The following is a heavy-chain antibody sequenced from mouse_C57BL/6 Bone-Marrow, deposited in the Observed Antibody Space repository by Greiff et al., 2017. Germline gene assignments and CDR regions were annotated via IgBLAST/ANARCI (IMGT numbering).Heavy chain of an antibody. D-gene: IGHD1-1*01. CDR1: GFTFSSYG. CDR3: ARPSSSCSWFAY. CDR2: MSSGGSYT. J-gene: IGHJ3*01. Sequence: EVMLVESGGDLVKPGGSLKLSCAASGFTFSSYGMSWVRQTPDKRLEWVATMSSGGSYTYYPDSVKGRFTISRDNAKNTLYLQMSSLKSEDTAMYYCARPSSSCSWFAYWGQGTLVTVSA. V-gene: IGHV5-6*01.